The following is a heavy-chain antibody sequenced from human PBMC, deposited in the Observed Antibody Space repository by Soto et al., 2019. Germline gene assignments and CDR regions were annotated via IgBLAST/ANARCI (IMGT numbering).Heavy chain of an antibody. V-gene: IGHV3-23*01. D-gene: IGHD3-9*01. CDR2: VTGTSGGT. CDR1: GFTFSNYA. CDR3: AKDQSFGNYDVLTGYYIGNYFDS. J-gene: IGHJ4*02. Sequence: GGSLRLSCAVSGFTFSNYAMSWVRQTPGKGLEWVSTVTGTSGGTYYADSVKGRFTISRDNSKNTLYLQMNSLSVEDTAIYYCAKDQSFGNYDVLTGYYIGNYFDSWGQGALVTVSS.